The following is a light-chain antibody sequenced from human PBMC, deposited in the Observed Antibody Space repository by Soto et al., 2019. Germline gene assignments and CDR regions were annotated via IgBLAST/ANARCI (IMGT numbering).Light chain of an antibody. V-gene: IGLV2-11*01. CDR2: DVS. J-gene: IGLJ1*01. Sequence: QSALAQPRSVSGSPGQSVTISCTGTSSDVGGYNYVSWYQQHPGKAPKLMIYDVSKRPSGVPDRFSGSKSGNTASLTISGLQAEDEADYYCCSYAGSYGVFATEPKVTVL. CDR3: CSYAGSYGV. CDR1: SSDVGGYNY.